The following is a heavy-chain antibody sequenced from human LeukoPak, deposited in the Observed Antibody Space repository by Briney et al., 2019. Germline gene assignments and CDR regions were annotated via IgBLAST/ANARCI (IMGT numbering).Heavy chain of an antibody. CDR2: IYSGGGT. Sequence: GGSLRLSCTVSGFTVSSNSMSWVRQAPGKGLEWVSVIYSGGGTYYADSVKGRFTISRDNSKNTLYLQMNSLRAEDTAVYYCARGLPPNYYYYMDVWGKGTTVTISS. V-gene: IGHV3-66*01. CDR1: GFTVSSNS. J-gene: IGHJ6*03. CDR3: ARGLPPNYYYYMDV.